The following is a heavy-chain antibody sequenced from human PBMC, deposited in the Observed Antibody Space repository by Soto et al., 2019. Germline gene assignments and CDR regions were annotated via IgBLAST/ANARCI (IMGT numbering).Heavy chain of an antibody. CDR2: IYYSGST. CDR1: AGSISSYY. V-gene: IGHV4-59*12. J-gene: IGHJ5*02. CDR3: ARSVFP. Sequence: SETLSLTCSVSAGSISSYYWSWIRQPPGKGLEWIGYIYYSGSTNYNPSLKSRVTISVDTSKNQFSLKLSSVTAADTAVYYCARSVFPWGQGTLVTVSS.